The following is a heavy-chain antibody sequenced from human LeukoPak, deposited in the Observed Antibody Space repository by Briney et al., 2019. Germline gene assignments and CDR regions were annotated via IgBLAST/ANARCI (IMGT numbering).Heavy chain of an antibody. J-gene: IGHJ3*02. Sequence: PGRSLRLSCAASGFTFDDYAMHWVRQAPGKGLEWVSGISWNSGSIGYADSVKGRFTISRDNAKNSLYLQMNSLRAEDTALYYCAKDLSIAAVSGAFDIWGQGTMVTVSS. V-gene: IGHV3-9*01. CDR3: AKDLSIAAVSGAFDI. CDR2: ISWNSGSI. CDR1: GFTFDDYA. D-gene: IGHD6-13*01.